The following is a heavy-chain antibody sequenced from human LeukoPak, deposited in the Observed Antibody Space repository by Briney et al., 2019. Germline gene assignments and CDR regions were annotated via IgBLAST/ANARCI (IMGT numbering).Heavy chain of an antibody. CDR2: VSSSGST. CDR3: ARRRMSGSSRRDFDY. J-gene: IGHJ4*02. V-gene: IGHV4-39*01. D-gene: IGHD6-6*01. CDR1: SGSISSSSFY. Sequence: SETLSLTCTVSSGSISSSSFYWGWIRQPPGKGLQWIGSVSSSGSTYYNPSLNSRVTISVDTPKNQFSLKLSSVTAADTAVYYCARRRMSGSSRRDFDYWGQGTLVTVSS.